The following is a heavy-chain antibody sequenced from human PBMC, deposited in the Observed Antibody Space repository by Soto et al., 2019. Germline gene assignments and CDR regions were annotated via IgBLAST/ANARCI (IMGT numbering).Heavy chain of an antibody. J-gene: IGHJ5*02. CDR3: AREMIVVDKNWFDP. CDR2: ISSSSTYT. D-gene: IGHD3-22*01. CDR1: GFTFSDYY. V-gene: IGHV3-11*06. Sequence: GGSLRLSCAASGFTFSDYYMSWIRQAPGKGLEWISYISSSSTYTNYADSVKGRFTISRDNAKNSLYLQMNSLRAEDTAVYYCAREMIVVDKNWFDPWGQGTLVTVSS.